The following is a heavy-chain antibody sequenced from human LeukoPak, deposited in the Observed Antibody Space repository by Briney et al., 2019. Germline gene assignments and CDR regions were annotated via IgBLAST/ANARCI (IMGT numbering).Heavy chain of an antibody. J-gene: IGHJ4*02. CDR1: GFTVSSNY. Sequence: PGGSLRLSCAASGFTVSSNYMNWVRQAPGKGLEWVSVIYSGGSTYYADSVKGRFTISRDNSKNTLYLPMNSLRPEDTAVYYCARDRVDPASPPDFDYWGQGTLVTVSS. V-gene: IGHV3-66*02. CDR2: IYSGGST. CDR3: ARDRVDPASPPDFDY. D-gene: IGHD1-14*01.